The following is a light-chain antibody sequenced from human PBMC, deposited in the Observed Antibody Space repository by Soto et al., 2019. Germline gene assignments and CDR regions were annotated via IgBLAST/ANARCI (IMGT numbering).Light chain of an antibody. CDR1: HSVSSN. Sequence: DIVLTQSPGTLSLSPGERATVSCRASHSVSSNYLAWYQQKPGQAPRLLIYGASSRATGIPDRFSGSGSGTEFTLTISSLQSEDFAVYYCQQYNNWLGLTFGGGTKVDIK. CDR2: GAS. CDR3: QQYNNWLGLT. V-gene: IGKV3D-15*01. J-gene: IGKJ4*01.